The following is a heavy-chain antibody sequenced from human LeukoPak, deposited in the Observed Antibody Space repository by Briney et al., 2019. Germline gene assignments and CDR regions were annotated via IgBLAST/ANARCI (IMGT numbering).Heavy chain of an antibody. D-gene: IGHD6-19*01. Sequence: GGSLRLSCVASGFTFSSNVMIWVRQAPGKRLEWVSSIPASGGSTYYADSVKGRFTISRDNSKNSLYLQMNSLRAEDTAVYYCAKESSGGWYFDYWGQGTLVTVSS. CDR3: AKESSGGWYFDY. J-gene: IGHJ4*02. V-gene: IGHV3-23*01. CDR2: IPASGGST. CDR1: GFTFSSNV.